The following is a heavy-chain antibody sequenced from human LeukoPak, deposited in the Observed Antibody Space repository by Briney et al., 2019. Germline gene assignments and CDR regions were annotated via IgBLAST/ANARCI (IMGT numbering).Heavy chain of an antibody. J-gene: IGHJ2*01. CDR2: IYYSGST. CDR1: GGSISSYY. V-gene: IGHV4-59*01. CDR3: ARDQATFWYFDL. Sequence: PSETLSLTCTVSGGSISSYYWSWIRQPPGKGLEWIGYIYYSGSTNYNPSLKSRVTISVDTSKNQFSLKLSSVTAADTAAYYCARDQATFWYFDLWGRGTLVTVSS. D-gene: IGHD3-16*01.